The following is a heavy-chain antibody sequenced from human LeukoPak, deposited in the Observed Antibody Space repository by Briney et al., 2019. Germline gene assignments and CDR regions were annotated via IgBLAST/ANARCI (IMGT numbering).Heavy chain of an antibody. D-gene: IGHD6-6*01. Sequence: GGSLRLSCAASGFTFSNYYMTWVRQAPGKGLEWVANIKQDGSEKYYVDSVKGRFTISRDNAKNSVYLQMNSLRAEDTALYYCARDAYSSSRSDYWGQGTLVTVSS. CDR3: ARDAYSSSRSDY. V-gene: IGHV3-7*01. CDR2: IKQDGSEK. J-gene: IGHJ4*02. CDR1: GFTFSNYY.